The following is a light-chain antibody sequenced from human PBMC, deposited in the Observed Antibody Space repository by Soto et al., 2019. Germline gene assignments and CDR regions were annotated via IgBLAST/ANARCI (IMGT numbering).Light chain of an antibody. J-gene: IGLJ1*01. V-gene: IGLV2-11*01. CDR1: SSDVGGYNY. Sequence: LTQPRSVSGSPGQSVTISCTGTSSDVGGYNYVSWCQQHPGKAPKFMIYDVSKRPSGVPDRFSGSKSGNTASLTISGLQAEDEADYYCCSHAGSYTRVFGTGTKVTVL. CDR2: DVS. CDR3: CSHAGSYTRV.